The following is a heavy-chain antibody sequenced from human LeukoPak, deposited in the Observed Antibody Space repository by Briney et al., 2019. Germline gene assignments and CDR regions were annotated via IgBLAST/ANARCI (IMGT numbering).Heavy chain of an antibody. CDR2: IYTSGST. J-gene: IGHJ6*03. CDR3: ARDLEYSSSVRRYYYYYMDV. V-gene: IGHV4-4*07. D-gene: IGHD6-6*01. Sequence: KPSETLSLTCTVSGGSISSYYWSWIRQPAGKGLEWIGRIYTSGSTNCNPSLKSRVTISVDKSKNQFSLKLSSVTAADTAVYYCARDLEYSSSVRRYYYYYMDVWGKGTTVTVSS. CDR1: GGSISSYY.